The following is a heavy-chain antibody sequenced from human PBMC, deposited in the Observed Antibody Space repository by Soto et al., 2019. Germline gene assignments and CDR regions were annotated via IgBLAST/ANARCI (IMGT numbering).Heavy chain of an antibody. CDR3: TRKTPPTGMEV. D-gene: IGHD3-9*01. Sequence: EVQLVESGGGLVQPGGSLRLSCAASGFTLSSYDIHWVRQATGEGLAWVSGIGSGGDTHYADSVKGRFIISSEDGKSSLYLQMNNLRVGDTAVYYCTRKTPPTGMEVWGQGATVTVSS. J-gene: IGHJ6*02. CDR2: IGSGGDT. CDR1: GFTLSSYD. V-gene: IGHV3-13*01.